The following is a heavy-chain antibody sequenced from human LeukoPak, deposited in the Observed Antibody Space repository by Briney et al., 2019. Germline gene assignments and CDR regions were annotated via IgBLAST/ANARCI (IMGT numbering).Heavy chain of an antibody. CDR1: VYTFTSYG. Sequence: VASVKISCKASVYTFTSYGICWVRQAPGQGLVWVGWSSAYNGNTNYAQKLQGRVTMTTDTSTSTAYMELRSLRSDDTAVYYCARAPYYDFWSGYYNGALPFDYWGQGTLVTVSS. J-gene: IGHJ4*02. V-gene: IGHV1-18*01. CDR3: ARAPYYDFWSGYYNGALPFDY. CDR2: SSAYNGNT. D-gene: IGHD3-3*01.